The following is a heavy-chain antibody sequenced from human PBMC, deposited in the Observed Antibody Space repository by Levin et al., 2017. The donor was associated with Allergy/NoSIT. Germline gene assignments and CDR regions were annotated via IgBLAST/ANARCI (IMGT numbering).Heavy chain of an antibody. D-gene: IGHD3-10*01. J-gene: IGHJ5*02. V-gene: IGHV4-34*01. Sequence: PSETLSLTCAVFGGAFSGYYWSWIRQTPGKGLEWLGEINSSGGANYNPSLKSRVTISLDTSKNQFSLNLSSVTAADTAVYYCARTMKRPVASGTIISRFDPWGQGTLVTVSS. CDR1: GGAFSGYY. CDR3: ARTMKRPVASGTIISRFDP. CDR2: INSSGGA.